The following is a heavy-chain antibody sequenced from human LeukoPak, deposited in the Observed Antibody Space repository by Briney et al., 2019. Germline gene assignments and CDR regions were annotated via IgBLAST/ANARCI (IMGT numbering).Heavy chain of an antibody. V-gene: IGHV3-11*04. CDR1: GFTFSDYY. CDR3: ARFSEVYYYVDV. Sequence: GGSLRLSCAASGFTFSDYYMSWIRQAPGKGLEWVSYISSSGSTIYYADSVKGRFTISRDNAKNSLYLQMSSLRAEDTAVYYCARFSEVYYYVDVWGTGTTVTVSS. D-gene: IGHD2/OR15-2a*01. J-gene: IGHJ6*03. CDR2: ISSSGSTI.